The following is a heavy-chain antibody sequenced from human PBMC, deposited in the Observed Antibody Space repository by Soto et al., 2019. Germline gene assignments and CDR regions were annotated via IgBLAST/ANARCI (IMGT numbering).Heavy chain of an antibody. CDR3: ARDNDCLDY. J-gene: IGHJ4*02. D-gene: IGHD2-21*02. V-gene: IGHV1-18*01. CDR2: MSAYNGNT. Sequence: ASVKVSCKASGYTFTNYGITWVRQAPGQGLEWMGWMSAYNGNTNYAQKLQVRVTMTRNTSISTAYMELSSLRSEDTAVYYCARDNDCLDYWGQGTLVTVSS. CDR1: GYTFTNYG.